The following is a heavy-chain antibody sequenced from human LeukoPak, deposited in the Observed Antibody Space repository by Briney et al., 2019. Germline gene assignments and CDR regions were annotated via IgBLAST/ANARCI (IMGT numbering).Heavy chain of an antibody. CDR1: GGSVSSGSPY. Sequence: PSETLSLTCTVSGGSVSSGSPYWSWIRQPPGKGLEWIGYIYYTGSTNYNPSGTNYSPSLKSRVTISVDTSKNQFSLRLSSVTAADTALYYCARRRRYYFDYWGQGTLVTVSS. CDR3: ARRRRYYFDY. CDR2: IYYTGST. V-gene: IGHV4-61*01. J-gene: IGHJ4*02.